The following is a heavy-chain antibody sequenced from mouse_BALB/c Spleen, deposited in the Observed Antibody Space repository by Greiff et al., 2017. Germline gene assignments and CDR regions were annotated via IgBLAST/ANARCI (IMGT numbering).Heavy chain of an antibody. J-gene: IGHJ2*01. D-gene: IGHD2-3*01. V-gene: IGHV1-87*01. CDR1: GYTFTSYW. CDR2: IYPGDGDT. CDR3: ARRGDGYYWDFDY. Sequence: QVQLQQSGAELARPGASVKLSCKASGYTFTSYWMQWVKQRPGQGLEWIGAIYPGDGDTRYTQKFKGKATLTADKSSSTAYMQLSSLASEDSAVYYCARRGDGYYWDFDYWGQGTTLTVSS.